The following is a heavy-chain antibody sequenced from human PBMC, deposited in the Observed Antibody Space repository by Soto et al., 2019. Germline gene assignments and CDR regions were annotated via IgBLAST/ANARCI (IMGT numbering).Heavy chain of an antibody. D-gene: IGHD6-19*01. J-gene: IGHJ6*02. V-gene: IGHV1-2*04. CDR3: ARDIAVDYYYGMDV. CDR1: GYSFTGYY. CDR2: INPNSGGT. Sequence: GESLKISCKGSGYSFTGYYMHWVRQAPGQGLEWMGWINPNSGGTNYAQKFQGWVTMTRDTSINTAYMELSRLRSDDTAVYYCARDIAVDYYYGMDVWGQGTTVTVSS.